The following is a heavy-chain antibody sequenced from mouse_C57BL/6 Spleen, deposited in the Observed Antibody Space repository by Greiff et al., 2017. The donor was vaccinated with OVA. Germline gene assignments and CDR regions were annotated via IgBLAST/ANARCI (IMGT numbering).Heavy chain of an antibody. CDR2: IYPGDGDT. CDR3: ARRGDYYFDY. Sequence: QVQLQQSGPELVKPGASVKISCKASGYAFSSSWMNWVKQRPGKGLEWIGRIYPGDGDTNYNGKFKGKATLTVDKSSSTAYMQLSSLTSEDSAVYYCARRGDYYFDYWGQGTTLTVSS. J-gene: IGHJ2*01. CDR1: GYAFSSSW. V-gene: IGHV1-82*01.